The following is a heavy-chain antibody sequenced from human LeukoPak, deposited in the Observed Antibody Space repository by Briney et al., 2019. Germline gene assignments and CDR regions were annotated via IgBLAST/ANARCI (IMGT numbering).Heavy chain of an antibody. J-gene: IGHJ4*02. CDR3: VRGLISNSRGDY. V-gene: IGHV3-21*01. Sequence: PGGSLRLSCAASGFTFSSYAMNWVRQAPGKGLDWISSISSSGTYTYYADSVKGRCTISRDNAKNSLYLQMSSLRVEDTAIYYCVRGLISNSRGDYWGQGTLVSVSS. CDR1: GFTFSSYA. CDR2: ISSSGTYT. D-gene: IGHD1-1*01.